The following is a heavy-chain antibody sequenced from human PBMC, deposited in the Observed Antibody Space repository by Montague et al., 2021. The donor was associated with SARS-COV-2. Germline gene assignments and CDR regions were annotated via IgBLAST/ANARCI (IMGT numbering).Heavy chain of an antibody. Sequence: SETLSLTCAVSGGSFSSYYWSWICLPPGKGQGLISEINISGSSNNNPSPTLRVTMSGDTAKNQFPLKLNSVTVADTAVDYCARLAYCGADCFSGWEVFFDSWGQGTLVTVSS. J-gene: IGHJ4*02. CDR3: ARLAYCGADCFSGWEVFFDS. CDR1: GGSFSSYY. CDR2: INISGSS. V-gene: IGHV4-34*01. D-gene: IGHD2-21*02.